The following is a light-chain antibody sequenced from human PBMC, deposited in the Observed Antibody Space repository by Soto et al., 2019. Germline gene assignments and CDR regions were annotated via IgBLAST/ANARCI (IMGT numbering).Light chain of an antibody. CDR3: QQGYSTPYT. CDR2: AAS. Sequence: DIQMSQSPSFLSAFVGVRVTIACRASQSISNFLNWYQQKPGKAPKLLIYAASSLQSGVPSRFSGSGSGTDFTLTIRSLQPEDLATYSCQQGYSTPYTFGQGTKLEIK. CDR1: QSISNF. V-gene: IGKV1-39*01. J-gene: IGKJ2*01.